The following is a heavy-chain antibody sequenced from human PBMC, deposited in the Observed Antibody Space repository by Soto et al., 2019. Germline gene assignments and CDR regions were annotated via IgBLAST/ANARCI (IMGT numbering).Heavy chain of an antibody. CDR2: ISSSSSYI. J-gene: IGHJ6*03. V-gene: IGHV3-21*01. D-gene: IGHD3-10*01. CDR3: ARDEELLWLGELSRRGGVMDV. Sequence: PGGSLRLSCAASGFTFSSYSMNWVRQAPGKGLEWVSSISSSSSYIYYADSVKGRFTISRDNAKNSLYLQMNSLRAEDTAVYYSARDEELLWLGELSRRGGVMDVWGKGTTVTVS. CDR1: GFTFSSYS.